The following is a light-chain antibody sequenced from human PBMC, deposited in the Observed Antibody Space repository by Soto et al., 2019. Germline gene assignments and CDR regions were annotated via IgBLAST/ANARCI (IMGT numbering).Light chain of an antibody. CDR1: SSDVGSYNL. CDR3: CSYAGSSTSVV. V-gene: IGLV2-23*02. CDR2: EVS. J-gene: IGLJ2*01. Sequence: QSVLTPPASVSGSPGQSITISCTGTSSDVGSYNLVSWYQQHPGKAPKLMIYEVSKRPSGVSNRFSGSKSGNTASLTISGLQAEDEADYYCCSYAGSSTSVVFGGGTKVTVL.